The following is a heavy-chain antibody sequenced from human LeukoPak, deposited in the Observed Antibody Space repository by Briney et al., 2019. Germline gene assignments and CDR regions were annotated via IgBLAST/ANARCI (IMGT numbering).Heavy chain of an antibody. Sequence: GASVKVSCKVSGYTFTGYYMHWVRQAPGQGLEWMGWINPNSGGTNYAQKFQGRVTMTRDTSIITAYMELSRLRSDDTAVYYCARAAPNFDYWGQGTLVTVSS. D-gene: IGHD6-6*01. V-gene: IGHV1-2*02. CDR2: INPNSGGT. CDR1: GYTFTGYY. J-gene: IGHJ4*02. CDR3: ARAAPNFDY.